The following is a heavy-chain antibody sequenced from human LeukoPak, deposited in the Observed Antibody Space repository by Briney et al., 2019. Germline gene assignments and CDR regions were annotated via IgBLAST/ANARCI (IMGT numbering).Heavy chain of an antibody. J-gene: IGHJ4*02. CDR2: IYYSGST. CDR1: GGSISSYY. V-gene: IGHV4-59*01. Sequence: PSETLSLTCTVSGGSISSYYWSWIRQPPGKGLEWIGHIYYSGSTNYNPSLKSRVTISVDTSKNQFSLKLSSVTAADTAVYYCARGPTGSTGFDYWGQGTLVTVSS. CDR3: ARGPTGSTGFDY. D-gene: IGHD4-17*01.